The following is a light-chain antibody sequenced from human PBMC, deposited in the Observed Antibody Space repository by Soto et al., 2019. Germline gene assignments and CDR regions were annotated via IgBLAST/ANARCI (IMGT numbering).Light chain of an antibody. V-gene: IGKV3-11*01. CDR3: QHRSNWPWT. CDR2: DAS. CDR1: QSISSY. Sequence: EIVLTQSPDTLSLSPGERATLSCRASQSISSYLGWYQQKPGQAPRLLIYDASNRATGIPARFSGSGSGADLTLTISSLEPEDFAVYYCQHRSNWPWTFGQGTKVEIK. J-gene: IGKJ1*01.